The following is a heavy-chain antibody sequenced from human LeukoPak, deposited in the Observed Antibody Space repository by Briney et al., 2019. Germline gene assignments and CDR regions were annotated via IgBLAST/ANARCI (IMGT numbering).Heavy chain of an antibody. CDR3: ARADQYYDFWSGCPY. J-gene: IGHJ4*02. V-gene: IGHV3-30-3*01. CDR1: GFTFSSYA. CDR2: ISYDGSNK. Sequence: GSLRLSCAASGFTFSSYAMHWVRQAPGKGLEWVAVISYDGSNKYYADSVKGRFTISRDNSKNMLYLQMNSLRAEDTAVYYCARADQYYDFWSGCPYWGQGTLVTVSS. D-gene: IGHD3-3*01.